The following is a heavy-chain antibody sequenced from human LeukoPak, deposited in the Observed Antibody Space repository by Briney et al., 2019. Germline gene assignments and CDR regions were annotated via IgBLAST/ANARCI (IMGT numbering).Heavy chain of an antibody. V-gene: IGHV3-21*01. J-gene: IGHJ3*02. CDR3: ARDLEGGYSYGSGALDI. CDR1: GFTFSSYS. CDR2: ISSSSSYI. Sequence: PGGSLRLSCAASGFTFSSYSMNWVRQAPGKGLEWVSSISSSSSYIYYADSVKGRFTISRDNAKNSLYLQMNSLRAEDTAVYYCARDLEGGYSYGSGALDIWGQGTMVTVSS. D-gene: IGHD5-18*01.